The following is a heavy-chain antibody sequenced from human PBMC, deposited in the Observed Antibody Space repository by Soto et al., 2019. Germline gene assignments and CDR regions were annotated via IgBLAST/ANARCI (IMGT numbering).Heavy chain of an antibody. Sequence: EVQLVQSGGGLVQPGGSLRLSCAASGFTVSSNYMSWVRQAPGKGLEWVSVIYSGGSTYYADSVKGRFTISRDNTKNTLYLQMNSLRAEDTAVYYCARDEIGGSGWHGRERRFDYWGQGTLVTVSS. CDR1: GFTVSSNY. CDR3: ARDEIGGSGWHGRERRFDY. CDR2: IYSGGST. J-gene: IGHJ4*02. V-gene: IGHV3-66*01. D-gene: IGHD6-19*01.